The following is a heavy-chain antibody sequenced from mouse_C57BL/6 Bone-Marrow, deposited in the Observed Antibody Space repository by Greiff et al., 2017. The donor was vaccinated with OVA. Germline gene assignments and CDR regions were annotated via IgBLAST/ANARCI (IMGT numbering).Heavy chain of an antibody. Sequence: EVKLMESGGGLVQPGGSLKLSCAASGFTFSDYYMYWVRQTPEKRLEWVAYISNGGGSTYYPDTVKGRFTISRDNAKNTLYLQMSRLKSEDTAMYYCARENFDYWGKGTTLTVSS. CDR2: ISNGGGST. CDR3: ARENFDY. J-gene: IGHJ2*01. V-gene: IGHV5-12*01. CDR1: GFTFSDYY.